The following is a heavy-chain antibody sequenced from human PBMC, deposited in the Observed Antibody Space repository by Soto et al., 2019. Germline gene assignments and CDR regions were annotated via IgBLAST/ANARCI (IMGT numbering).Heavy chain of an antibody. D-gene: IGHD6-6*01. CDR2: IYYSGST. V-gene: IGHV4-39*01. J-gene: IGHJ5*02. CDR1: GGSINSSSYY. Sequence: SETLSLTCTVSGGSINSSSYYWGWIRQPPGKGLEWIGSIYYSGSTYYNPSLKSRVTISVDTSKNQFSLKLSSVTAADTAVYYCAGEYSSSSVWFDPWGQGTLVTVSS. CDR3: AGEYSSSSVWFDP.